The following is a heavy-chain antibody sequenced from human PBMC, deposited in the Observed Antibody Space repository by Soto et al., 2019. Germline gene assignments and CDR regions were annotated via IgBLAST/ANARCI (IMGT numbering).Heavy chain of an antibody. J-gene: IGHJ5*02. Sequence: QVQLVESGGGVVQPGRSLRLSCAASGFTFSSYAMHWVRQAPGKGLEWVAVISYDGSNKYYADSVKGRFTISRDNSKNTLYLQMNSLRSEDTTVYDCARDPGWNNWFDPWGQGTLVTVSS. D-gene: IGHD6-19*01. CDR1: GFTFSSYA. V-gene: IGHV3-30-3*01. CDR3: ARDPGWNNWFDP. CDR2: ISYDGSNK.